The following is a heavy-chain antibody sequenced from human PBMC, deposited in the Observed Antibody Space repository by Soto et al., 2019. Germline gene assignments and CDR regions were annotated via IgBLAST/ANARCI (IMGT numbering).Heavy chain of an antibody. Sequence: GGSLRLSCAASGLTFDDNAMHWVRQAPGKGLEWVSGISWHSGRIGYADSVKGRFTISRDNATKSLYLQMTSLRAEDTALYYCANDSGTAPSCLDFWGQGTTVTVSS. CDR3: ANDSGTAPSCLDF. CDR1: GLTFDDNA. D-gene: IGHD2-15*01. J-gene: IGHJ6*02. V-gene: IGHV3-9*01. CDR2: ISWHSGRI.